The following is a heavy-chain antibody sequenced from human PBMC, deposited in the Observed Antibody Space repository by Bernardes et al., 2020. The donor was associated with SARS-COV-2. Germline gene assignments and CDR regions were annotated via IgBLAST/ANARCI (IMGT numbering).Heavy chain of an antibody. CDR3: ARHHGDYDFHWFDP. CDR2: IYYSGST. J-gene: IGHJ5*02. V-gene: IGHV4-59*08. Sequence: SETLSLTCTVSGGSISSYYWSWIRQPPGKGLEWIGYIYYSGSTNYNPSLKSRVTISVDTSKNQFSLKLSSVTAADTAVYYCARHHGDYDFHWFDPWGQGTLVTGSS. CDR1: GGSISSYY. D-gene: IGHD4-17*01.